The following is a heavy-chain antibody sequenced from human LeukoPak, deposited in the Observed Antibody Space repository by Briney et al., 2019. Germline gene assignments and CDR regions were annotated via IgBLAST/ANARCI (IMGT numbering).Heavy chain of an antibody. V-gene: IGHV4-34*01. CDR2: INHSGST. Sequence: SETLSLTCAVYGGSFSGYYWSWIRQPPGKGLEWIGEINHSGSTYYNPSLKSRVTISVDSSKNQFSLKLTSVTAADTAVYYCVRDRELNYWGQGTLVTVSS. D-gene: IGHD3-10*01. CDR3: VRDRELNY. CDR1: GGSFSGYY. J-gene: IGHJ4*02.